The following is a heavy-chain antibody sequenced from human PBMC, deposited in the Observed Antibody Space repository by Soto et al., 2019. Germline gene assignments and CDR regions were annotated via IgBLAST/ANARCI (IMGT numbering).Heavy chain of an antibody. CDR2: ISSSGSTI. CDR1: GFTFSSYE. D-gene: IGHD3-3*01. CDR3: ARVSSITIFGVVITHYYGMDV. Sequence: EVQLVESGGGLVQPGGSLRLSCAASGFTFSSYEMNWVRQAPGKRLEWVSYISSSGSTIYYADSVKGRFTISRDNAKNSLYLQMNSLRAEDTAVYYCARVSSITIFGVVITHYYGMDVWGQGTTVTVSS. V-gene: IGHV3-48*03. J-gene: IGHJ6*02.